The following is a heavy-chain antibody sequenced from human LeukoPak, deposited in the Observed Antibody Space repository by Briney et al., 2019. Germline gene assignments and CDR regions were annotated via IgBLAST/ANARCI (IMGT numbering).Heavy chain of an antibody. CDR3: AKDVTGYGDSVFDY. J-gene: IGHJ4*02. D-gene: IGHD4-17*01. V-gene: IGHV3-23*01. CDR2: ISGSGGST. CDR1: GFTFSSYA. Sequence: LSGGSLSLSCAASGFTFSSYAMSWVRQAPGKGREGVSAISGSGGSTYYADSVKGRFTISRDNSKNTLYLQMNSLRAEDTAVYYCAKDVTGYGDSVFDYWGQGALVTVSS.